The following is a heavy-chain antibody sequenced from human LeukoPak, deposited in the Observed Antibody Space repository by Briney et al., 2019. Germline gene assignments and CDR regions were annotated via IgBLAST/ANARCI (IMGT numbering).Heavy chain of an antibody. J-gene: IGHJ4*02. V-gene: IGHV1-2*02. Sequence: VASVTVSCKASGYTFTGYSMHWVRQAPGHGLEWMGWINPNSGGTNHAQKVQGRVTMPRDTSISTAYMELSRLRSDYTAVYYCARPRGSSGWLDYWGQGTPVTVSS. CDR2: INPNSGGT. CDR1: GYTFTGYS. D-gene: IGHD6-19*01. CDR3: ARPRGSSGWLDY.